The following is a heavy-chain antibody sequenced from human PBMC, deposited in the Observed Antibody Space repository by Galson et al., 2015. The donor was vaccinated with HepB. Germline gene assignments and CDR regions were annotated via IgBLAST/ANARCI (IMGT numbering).Heavy chain of an antibody. CDR2: MNPNSGNT. J-gene: IGHJ6*02. Sequence: SVKVSCKASGYTFTSYDINWVRQATGQGLEWMGWMNPNSGNTGYAQKFQGRVTMTRNTSISTAYMELSSLRSEDTAVYYCARIGLALWRKGTYYYYYGMDVWGQGTTVTVSS. V-gene: IGHV1-8*01. CDR1: GYTFTSYD. D-gene: IGHD5-18*01. CDR3: ARIGLALWRKGTYYYYYGMDV.